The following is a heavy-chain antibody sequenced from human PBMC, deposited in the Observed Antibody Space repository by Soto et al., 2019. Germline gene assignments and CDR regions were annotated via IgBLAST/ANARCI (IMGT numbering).Heavy chain of an antibody. CDR2: IYHSGST. Sequence: PSETLSLTCAVSGGSISSGGYSWSWIRQPPGKGLEWIGYIYHSGSTYYNPSLKSRVTISVDRSKNQFSLKLSSVTAADTAVYYRPRLPTLWGQGTLDPVSA. D-gene: IGHD1-1*01. CDR3: PRLPTL. V-gene: IGHV4-30-2*01. CDR1: GGSISSGGYS. J-gene: IGHJ1*01.